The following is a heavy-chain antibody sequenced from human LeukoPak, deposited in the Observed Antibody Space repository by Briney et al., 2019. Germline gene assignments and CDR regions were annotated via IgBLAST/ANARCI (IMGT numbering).Heavy chain of an antibody. CDR3: AKVGNSFGS. Sequence: GGSLTLSCAASGFTLSSSAMAWVRQAPGKGLEWVSPISGCGVITHYADFVKGRFTISRDNSKNTMYLQMNSLRTEDTVIYYCAKVGNSFGSWGQGTLVTVSS. J-gene: IGHJ4*02. D-gene: IGHD7-27*01. CDR1: GFTLSSSA. V-gene: IGHV3-23*01. CDR2: ISGCGVIT.